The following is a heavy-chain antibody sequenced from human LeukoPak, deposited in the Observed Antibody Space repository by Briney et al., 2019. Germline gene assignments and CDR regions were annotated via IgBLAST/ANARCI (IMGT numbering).Heavy chain of an antibody. Sequence: GGSLRLSCTASGFSFSGHWMHWARQLPGKGLDWVSRISPTGSTTSYADSVKGRFTVSRDNAKNTLYLQVNNLRAEDTAVYYCARGPNSNWSGLDFWGQGTLLTVSS. CDR3: ARGPNSNWSGLDF. CDR2: ISPTGSTT. J-gene: IGHJ4*02. V-gene: IGHV3-74*01. D-gene: IGHD6-6*01. CDR1: GFSFSGHW.